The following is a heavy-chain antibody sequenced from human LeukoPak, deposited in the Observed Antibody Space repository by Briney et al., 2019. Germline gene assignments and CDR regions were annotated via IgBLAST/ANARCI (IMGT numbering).Heavy chain of an antibody. CDR1: GFTFSNAW. Sequence: GGSLRLSCAASGFTFSNAWMSWVRQAPGKGLEWVGRIKSKTDGGTTDYAAPVKGRFTISRDDSKNTLYLQMNSLKTEDTAVYYCTTHRYSGSYYIDLDAFDIWGQGTMVTVSS. CDR3: TTHRYSGSYYIDLDAFDI. CDR2: IKSKTDGGTT. V-gene: IGHV3-15*01. J-gene: IGHJ3*02. D-gene: IGHD1-26*01.